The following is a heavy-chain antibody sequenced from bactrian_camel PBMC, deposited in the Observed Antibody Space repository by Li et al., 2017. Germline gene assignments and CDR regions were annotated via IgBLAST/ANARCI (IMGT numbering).Heavy chain of an antibody. CDR1: GYTVTAYC. V-gene: IGHV3S1*01. J-gene: IGHJ4*01. CDR3: AAAFLLPTRYARSWYMQSDYPY. Sequence: QVQLVESGGGSVQAGGSLTLSCLASGYTVTAYCMGWLRQAPGKEREGVACIDTGGSSTDYTDPVKGRFTISRDNAKNTVYLQMNSLKPEDTAMYYCAAAFLLPTRYARSWYMQSDYPYWGQGTQVTVS. CDR2: IDTGGSST. D-gene: IGHD1*01.